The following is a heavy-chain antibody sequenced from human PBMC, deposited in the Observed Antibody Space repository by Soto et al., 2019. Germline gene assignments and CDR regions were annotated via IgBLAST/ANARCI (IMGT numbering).Heavy chain of an antibody. CDR3: AKDDYSSSSGMDY. D-gene: IGHD6-6*01. CDR2: INWNSGSI. CDR1: GFTFDDYA. Sequence: EVQLVESGGGLVQPGRSLRLSCAASGFTFDDYAMHWVRQAPGKGLEWVSSINWNSGSIGYADSVKGRFTISRDNAKNSLYLQMNRLRAEGTALYYCAKDDYSSSSGMDYWGQGTLVTVSS. V-gene: IGHV3-9*01. J-gene: IGHJ4*02.